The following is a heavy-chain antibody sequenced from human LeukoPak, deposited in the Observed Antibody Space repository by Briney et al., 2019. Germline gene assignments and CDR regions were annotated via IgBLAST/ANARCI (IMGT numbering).Heavy chain of an antibody. D-gene: IGHD3-3*01. CDR2: IYYSGST. V-gene: IGHV4-59*11. CDR3: ARDGDTIFGVVIFDY. J-gene: IGHJ4*02. CDR1: GGSISSHY. Sequence: SETLSLTCTVSGGSISSHYWSWIRQPPGKGLEWIGYIYYSGSTYYNPSLKSRVTISVDTSKNQFSLKLSSVTAADTAVYYCARDGDTIFGVVIFDYWGQGTLVTVSS.